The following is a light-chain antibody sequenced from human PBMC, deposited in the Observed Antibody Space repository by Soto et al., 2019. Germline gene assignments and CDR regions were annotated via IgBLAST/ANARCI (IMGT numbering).Light chain of an antibody. CDR2: KTS. Sequence: DIHMTQSPSTLSASVGDRVTITCRASQSISIWLAWYQQKPGKAPNLLIYKTSSLESGVPSRFSGSGSRTEVTLTISSLQPDDFATYYCQHYNDYSWTFGQGTKVEIK. V-gene: IGKV1-5*03. CDR1: QSISIW. J-gene: IGKJ1*01. CDR3: QHYNDYSWT.